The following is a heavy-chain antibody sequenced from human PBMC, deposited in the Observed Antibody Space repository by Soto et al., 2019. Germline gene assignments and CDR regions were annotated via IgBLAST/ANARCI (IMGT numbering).Heavy chain of an antibody. CDR1: GDSVSSNSAA. V-gene: IGHV6-1*01. CDR2: TYYRSKWYN. D-gene: IGHD6-19*01. J-gene: IGHJ6*02. Sequence: SQTRSLTCAISGDSVSSNSAAWNWIRQSPSRGLEWLGRTYYRSKWYNDYAVSVKSRITITPDTSKNQLSLQLNSVTPEDTAVYYCARGLIAVDGVYGMDVWGQGTTVTVSS. CDR3: ARGLIAVDGVYGMDV.